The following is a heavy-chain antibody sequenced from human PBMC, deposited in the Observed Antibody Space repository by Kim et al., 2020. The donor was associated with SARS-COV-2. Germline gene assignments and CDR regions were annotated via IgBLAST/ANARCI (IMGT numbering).Heavy chain of an antibody. CDR3: GAAADY. Sequence: GSGGSTYYADSVKGRFTISRDNSKNTLYLQMNSLRAEDTAVYYCGAAADYWGQGTLVTVSS. V-gene: IGHV3-23*01. D-gene: IGHD6-13*01. J-gene: IGHJ4*02. CDR2: GSGGST.